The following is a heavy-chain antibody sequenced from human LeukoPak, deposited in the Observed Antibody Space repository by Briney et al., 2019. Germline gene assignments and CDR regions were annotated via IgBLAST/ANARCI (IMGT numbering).Heavy chain of an antibody. CDR3: ARSMAAAGNPYYYGMDV. CDR1: GFTFADYY. CDR2: ISSSGTIF. D-gene: IGHD6-13*01. Sequence: GGSLRLSCAASGFTFADYYMSWVRRPPGKGLEWVSYISSSGTIFYYTDSVKGRFTISRDNAKNSLYLQMNSLRAEDTAVYYCARSMAAAGNPYYYGMDVWGQGSTVTVSS. J-gene: IGHJ6*02. V-gene: IGHV3-11*01.